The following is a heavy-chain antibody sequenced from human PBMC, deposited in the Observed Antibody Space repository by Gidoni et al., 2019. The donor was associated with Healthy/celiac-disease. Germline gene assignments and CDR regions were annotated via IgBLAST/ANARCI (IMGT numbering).Heavy chain of an antibody. CDR1: GFTFSSYA. CDR3: ARDYYDSSGDAFDI. J-gene: IGHJ3*02. Sequence: QVQLVESGGCWVQPGGSLRLSCAASGFTFSSYAINWVRQGPGKGWGCVAVISYDGGNKYYADSVKGRLTISRDNSKNTLYLQMNSLRAEDTAVYYCARDYYDSSGDAFDIWGQGTMVTVSA. V-gene: IGHV3-30-3*01. D-gene: IGHD3-22*01. CDR2: ISYDGGNK.